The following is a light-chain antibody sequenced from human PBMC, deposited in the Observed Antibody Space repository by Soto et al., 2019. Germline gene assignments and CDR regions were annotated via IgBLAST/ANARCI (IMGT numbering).Light chain of an antibody. V-gene: IGLV2-8*01. Sequence: SVLTQPHSTSGSPGQSVAISCTGTRSDVGGYNYVSWYQQHPGKAPKLMIYEVNKRPSGVPDRFSGSKSGNTASLTVSGLQAEDEADYCCSSYAGSSNVFGTGIKVTV. CDR1: RSDVGGYNY. J-gene: IGLJ1*01. CDR2: EVN. CDR3: SSYAGSSNV.